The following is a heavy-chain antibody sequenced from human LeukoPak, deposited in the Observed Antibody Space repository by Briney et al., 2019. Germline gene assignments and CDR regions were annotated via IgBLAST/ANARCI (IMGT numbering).Heavy chain of an antibody. Sequence: ASVKVSCKASGYTFTGYYMHWVRQAPGQGLEWTGWINPNSGGTNYAQKFQGRVTMTRDTSISAAYMELSRLRSDDTAVYYCARLNYYDSSGDYWGQGTLVTVSS. CDR2: INPNSGGT. J-gene: IGHJ4*02. CDR3: ARLNYYDSSGDY. V-gene: IGHV1-2*02. D-gene: IGHD3-22*01. CDR1: GYTFTGYY.